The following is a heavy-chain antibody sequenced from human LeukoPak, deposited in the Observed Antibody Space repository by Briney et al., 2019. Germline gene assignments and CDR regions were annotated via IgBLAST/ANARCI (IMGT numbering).Heavy chain of an antibody. D-gene: IGHD3-22*01. Sequence: PSETLSVTCTVSGGSISSSSYYWGWIRQPPGKGLEWIGSNYYSGSTYYNPSLKSRVTISVDTSKYQFSLKLSSVTAADTAVYYCARDPIGWYYYDSSGYYGNWFDPWGQGTLVSVSS. J-gene: IGHJ5*02. CDR1: GGSISSSSYY. CDR2: NYYSGST. CDR3: ARDPIGWYYYDSSGYYGNWFDP. V-gene: IGHV4-39*07.